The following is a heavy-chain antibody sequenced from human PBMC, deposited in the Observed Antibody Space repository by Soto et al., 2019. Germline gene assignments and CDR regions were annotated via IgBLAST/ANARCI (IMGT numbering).Heavy chain of an antibody. D-gene: IGHD6-6*01. CDR1: GHTFTAYA. J-gene: IGHJ4*02. CDR3: AREEDSSSGFDY. V-gene: IGHV1-3*01. Sequence: GASVKVSCKASGHTFTAYAVHWVRQAPGQRLEWMGWINAGDGNTRYSRKFQDRVTITRDTSASTAYMRLSSLRSGDTAMYFCAREEDSSSGFDYWGQGTLVTVSS. CDR2: INAGDGNT.